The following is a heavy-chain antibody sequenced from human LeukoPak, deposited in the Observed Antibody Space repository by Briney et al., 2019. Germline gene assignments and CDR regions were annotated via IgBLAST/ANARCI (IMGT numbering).Heavy chain of an antibody. J-gene: IGHJ4*02. CDR3: ANGGSYSYGWYYFDY. V-gene: IGHV3-23*01. D-gene: IGHD5-18*01. Sequence: QPGGSLRLSCAASGFTFGSYAMSWVRQAPGKGLEWVSAISGSGGSTYYADSVKGRFTISRDNSKNTLYLQMNSLRAEDTAVYYCANGGSYSYGWYYFDYWGQGTLVTVSS. CDR1: GFTFGSYA. CDR2: ISGSGGST.